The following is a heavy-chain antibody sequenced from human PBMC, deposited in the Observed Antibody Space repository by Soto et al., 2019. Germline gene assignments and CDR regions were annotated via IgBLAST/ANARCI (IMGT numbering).Heavy chain of an antibody. CDR1: GGTVSNSA. V-gene: IGHV1-69*01. D-gene: IGHD2-15*01. CDR2: IIPIFGPA. J-gene: IGHJ4*02. Sequence: QVQLVQAGAEVTKPGSSVKVSCKASGGTVSNSAIIWLRQAPGQGLEWMGGIIPIFGPAIYARKFRGRVTITADESTSTADMELSTVRSEDTAGYYRGRGSSCTKVEYWGQGTLVTVSS. CDR3: GRGSSCTKVEY.